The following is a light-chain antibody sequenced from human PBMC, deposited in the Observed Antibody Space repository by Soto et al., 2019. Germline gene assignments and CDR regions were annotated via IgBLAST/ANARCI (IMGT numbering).Light chain of an antibody. CDR1: TSDIGGYDY. J-gene: IGLJ2*01. CDR2: EVN. Sequence: QSALTQPPSASGSPGQTVTISCSVTTSDIGGYDYVSWYQRHPGKAPKLMIFEVNNRPSGVPDRFSGSKSGNTDSLTVSGLQVEDEAEYYCSSYAASNRLLFGGGTKRTVL. CDR3: SSYAASNRLL. V-gene: IGLV2-8*01.